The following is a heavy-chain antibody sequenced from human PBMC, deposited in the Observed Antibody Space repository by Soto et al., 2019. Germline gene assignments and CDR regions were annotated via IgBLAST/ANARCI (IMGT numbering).Heavy chain of an antibody. V-gene: IGHV3-7*01. CDR1: GFTFRSYW. CDR3: ARGGYYQFDC. J-gene: IGHJ4*02. Sequence: GGSLRLSCAASGFTFRSYWMSWVRQAPGKGLEWVANIKQDGGEKNYVDSVEGRCTISRDNAKSSPYLQMNSLRAEDTAVYYCARGGYYQFDCWGQGTLVTVSS. CDR2: IKQDGGEK. D-gene: IGHD1-26*01.